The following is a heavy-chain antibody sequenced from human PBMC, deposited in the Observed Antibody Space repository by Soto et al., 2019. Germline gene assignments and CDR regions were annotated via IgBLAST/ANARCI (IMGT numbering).Heavy chain of an antibody. CDR1: GGSISSGGYS. CDR3: ARRNYGAPLDY. J-gene: IGHJ4*02. D-gene: IGHD4-17*01. Sequence: QLQLQESGSGLVKPSQTLSLTCAVSGGSISSGGYSWSWIRQPPGKGLEWIGYIYHSGSAYYNPSLKSRATXSXXRSKIQSSLKRSSVTAADTAVDSRARRNYGAPLDYWGQGTLGTVSS. V-gene: IGHV4-30-2*01. CDR2: IYHSGSA.